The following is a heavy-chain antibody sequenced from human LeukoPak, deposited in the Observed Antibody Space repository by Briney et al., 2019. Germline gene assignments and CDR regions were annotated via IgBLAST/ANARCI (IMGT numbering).Heavy chain of an antibody. CDR1: GFTFSSYA. V-gene: IGHV3-30-3*01. CDR2: ISYDGSNK. Sequence: GRSLRLSCAASGFTFSSYAMHWVRQAPGKGLEWVAVISYDGSNKYYADSVKGRFTISRDNSKNTLYLQMNSLRAEDTAVYYCATDAGYFVFDYWGQGSLVTVSS. J-gene: IGHJ4*02. CDR3: ATDAGYFVFDY. D-gene: IGHD5-12*01.